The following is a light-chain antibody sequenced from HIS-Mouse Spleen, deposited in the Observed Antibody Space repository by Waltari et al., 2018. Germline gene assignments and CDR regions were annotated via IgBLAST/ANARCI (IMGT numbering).Light chain of an antibody. CDR1: SRTVGGYNY. V-gene: IGLV2-14*03. Sequence: QSALTQPASVSGSPGQSITISCTRTSRTVGGYNYVPWYQQHPGKAPKLMIYDVSNRPSGVSNRFSGSKSGNTASLTISGLQAEDEADYYCSSYTSSSTLVFGGGTKLTVL. J-gene: IGLJ3*02. CDR2: DVS. CDR3: SSYTSSSTLV.